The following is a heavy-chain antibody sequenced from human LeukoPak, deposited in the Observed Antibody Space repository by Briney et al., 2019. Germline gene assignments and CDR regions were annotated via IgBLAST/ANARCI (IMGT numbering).Heavy chain of an antibody. J-gene: IGHJ6*04. CDR2: ISAYNGNT. CDR1: GYTFTSYG. D-gene: IGHD3-10*01. CDR3: ARDASNYYNGSGSYYYYYGMDV. Sequence: ASVKVSCKASGYTFTSYGISWVRQAPGQGLEGMGWISAYNGNTNYAQKLQGRVTVTTDTSTSTAYMEMRSLRSDDTAVYYCARDASNYYNGSGSYYYYYGMDVWGKGTTVTVSS. V-gene: IGHV1-18*04.